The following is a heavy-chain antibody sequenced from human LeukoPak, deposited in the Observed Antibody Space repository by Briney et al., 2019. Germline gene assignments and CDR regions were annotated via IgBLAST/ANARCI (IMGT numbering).Heavy chain of an antibody. D-gene: IGHD4-17*01. J-gene: IGHJ4*02. CDR1: GGSFSGYY. Sequence: SSETLSLTCAVYGGSFSGYYWSWIRQPPGKGLEWIGEINHSGSTNYNPSLKSRVTISVDTSKNQFSLKLSSVTAADTAVYYCARGRYGDYLYYFGYWGQGTLVTVSS. CDR3: ARGRYGDYLYYFGY. CDR2: INHSGST. V-gene: IGHV4-34*01.